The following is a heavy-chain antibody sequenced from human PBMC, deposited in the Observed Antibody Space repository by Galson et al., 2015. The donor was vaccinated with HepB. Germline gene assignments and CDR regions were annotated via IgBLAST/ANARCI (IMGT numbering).Heavy chain of an antibody. V-gene: IGHV3-30*18. J-gene: IGHJ4*02. CDR3: AKGSQLVVVTSFDY. Sequence: LRLSCAASGFAFSSYGMHWVRQAPGKGLEWVAVISYDGSNKYYADSVKGRFTISRDNSKNTLYLQMNSLRAEDTAVYYCAKGSQLVVVTSFDYWGQGTLVTVSS. CDR2: ISYDGSNK. D-gene: IGHD3-22*01. CDR1: GFAFSSYG.